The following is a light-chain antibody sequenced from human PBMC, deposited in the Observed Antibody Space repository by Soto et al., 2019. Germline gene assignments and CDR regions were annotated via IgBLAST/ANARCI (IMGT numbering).Light chain of an antibody. V-gene: IGKV1-33*01. CDR1: QDISNY. CDR3: QQYDNLPPLLT. Sequence: DIQMTQSPSSLSASVGDRVTITCQASQDISNYLNWYQQKPGKAPKLLIYDASNLETGVPSRFSGSGSGTDFTFTISSLQPEDTATYYCQQYDNLPPLLTFGGGTKVEIK. CDR2: DAS. J-gene: IGKJ4*01.